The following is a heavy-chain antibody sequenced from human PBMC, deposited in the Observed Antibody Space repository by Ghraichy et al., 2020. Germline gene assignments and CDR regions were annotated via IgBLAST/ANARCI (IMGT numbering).Heavy chain of an antibody. Sequence: ESLNISCTVSGDSLSSDYWSWIRQPPGKGLECIGYTYYTGSTHYNPSLKSRITISVDRSKNQISLRLRSVTAADTGVYYCARGVSVKYYGMDVWDQGTTVAVSS. CDR2: TYYTGST. D-gene: IGHD3-16*01. J-gene: IGHJ6*02. CDR3: ARGVSVKYYGMDV. CDR1: GDSLSSDY. V-gene: IGHV4-59*01.